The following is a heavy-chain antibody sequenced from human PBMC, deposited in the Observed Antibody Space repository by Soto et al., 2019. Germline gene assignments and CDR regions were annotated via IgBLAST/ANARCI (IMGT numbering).Heavy chain of an antibody. V-gene: IGHV3-74*01. J-gene: IGHJ4*02. CDR3: ATAEVDY. CDR1: GFTFGNSW. Sequence: LRLSCAASGFTFGNSWMHWVRQAPGEGLEWVSRMNSDGSSTNYADSVKGRFTVSRDNAKNTLYLQMNSLRAEDTAVYYCATAEVDYWGPGTLVTVSS. CDR2: MNSDGSST.